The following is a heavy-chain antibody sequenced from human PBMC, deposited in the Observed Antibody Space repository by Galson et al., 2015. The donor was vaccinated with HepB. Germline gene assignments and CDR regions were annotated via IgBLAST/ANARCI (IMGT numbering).Heavy chain of an antibody. CDR2: INPSGGST. CDR1: GYTFTSYY. CDR3: ATSTEYYDILTGYSYGMDV. V-gene: IGHV1-46*01. D-gene: IGHD3-9*01. J-gene: IGHJ6*02. Sequence: SVKVSCKASGYTFTSYYMHWVRQAPGQGLEWMGIINPSGGSTSYAQKFQGRVTMTRDTSTSTVYMELSSLRSEDTAVYYCATSTEYYDILTGYSYGMDVWGPGTTVTVSS.